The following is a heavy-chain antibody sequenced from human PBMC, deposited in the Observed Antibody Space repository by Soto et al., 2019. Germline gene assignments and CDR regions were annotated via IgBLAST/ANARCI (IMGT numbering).Heavy chain of an antibody. Sequence: EVQLVESGGGLVQPGGSLRLYCTASGFTFSSYSMNWFRQAPGKGLEWVSYISSSSSTIYYADSVKGRFTISRDNAKNSLYMQMNSLRAEDTAVYYCARDEDIVVVPEAWCLDAFDIWGQGTMVTVSS. CDR3: ARDEDIVVVPEAWCLDAFDI. D-gene: IGHD2-2*01. CDR2: ISSSSSTI. CDR1: GFTFSSYS. J-gene: IGHJ3*02. V-gene: IGHV3-48*01.